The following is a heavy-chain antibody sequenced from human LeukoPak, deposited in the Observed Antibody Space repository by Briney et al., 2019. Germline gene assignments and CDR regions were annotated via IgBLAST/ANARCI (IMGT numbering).Heavy chain of an antibody. D-gene: IGHD3-22*01. J-gene: IGHJ4*02. CDR1: GFAFSGFA. CDR2: ISGNGHQT. CDR3: AKDANYYDSSGYLIPFDY. Sequence: GGSLRLSCSASGFAFSGFAMTWVRQLPGKGLDWVSSISGNGHQTYYGDSVKGRFSVSRDNSKNILYLQMDSLRADDSALYYCAKDANYYDSSGYLIPFDYWGQGTLVTVSS. V-gene: IGHV3-23*01.